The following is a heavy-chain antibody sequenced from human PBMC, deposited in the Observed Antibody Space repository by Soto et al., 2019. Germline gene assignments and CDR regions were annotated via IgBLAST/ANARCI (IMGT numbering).Heavy chain of an antibody. D-gene: IGHD2-15*01. CDR1: GGSIGGYY. V-gene: IGHV4-59*08. J-gene: IGHJ4*02. Sequence: SEPVSLPCXVSGGSIGGYYWSWIRQPPGKGLEWIGYIYYSGSTNYNPSLKSRVTISVDTSKNQFSLKLSSVTAADTAVYYCARLEMVVAAYDYWGQGTLVTVSS. CDR3: ARLEMVVAAYDY. CDR2: IYYSGST.